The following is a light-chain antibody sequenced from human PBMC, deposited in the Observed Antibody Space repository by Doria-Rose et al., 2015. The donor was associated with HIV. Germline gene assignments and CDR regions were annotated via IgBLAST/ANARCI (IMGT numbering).Light chain of an antibody. CDR2: DGS. CDR3: HQYGTSWT. V-gene: IGKV3-20*01. J-gene: IGKJ1*01. Sequence: GTLSLSPGERATLSCRASQSFSSTYLAWYRQKPGQAPSLLIYDGSTRATGIPDRFSASGSGTDFTLTINRLEPEDFALYYCHQYGTSWTFGQGTKVEI. CDR1: QSFSSTY.